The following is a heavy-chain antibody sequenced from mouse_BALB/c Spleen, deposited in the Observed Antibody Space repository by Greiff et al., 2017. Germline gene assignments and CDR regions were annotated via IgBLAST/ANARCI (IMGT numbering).Heavy chain of an antibody. CDR2: ISDGGSYT. V-gene: IGHV5-4*02. CDR3: ARDRRAMDY. Sequence: EVQVVESGGGLVKPGGSLKLSCAASGFTFSDYYMYWVRQTPEKRLEWVATISDGGSYTYYPDSVKGRFTISRDSAKNNLYLQMSSLKSEDTAMYYCARDRRAMDYWGQGTSVTVSS. J-gene: IGHJ4*01. CDR1: GFTFSDYY.